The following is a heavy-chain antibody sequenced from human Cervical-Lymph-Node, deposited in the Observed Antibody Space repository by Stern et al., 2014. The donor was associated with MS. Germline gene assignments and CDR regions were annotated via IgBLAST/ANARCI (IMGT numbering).Heavy chain of an antibody. CDR3: TRLSYSGYDPDDN. V-gene: IGHV3-73*01. CDR1: GFTFSGST. Sequence: EVQLVQSGGGLVQPGGSLTLSCAASGFTFSGSTIHWVRQASGKGLAWVGRIRSKAMSYATAYAASVRGRFTISRDDSKNTAYLQLNSLKTEDTAMYYCTRLSYSGYDPDDNWGQGTLVTVSS. CDR2: IRSKAMSYAT. D-gene: IGHD5-12*01. J-gene: IGHJ4*02.